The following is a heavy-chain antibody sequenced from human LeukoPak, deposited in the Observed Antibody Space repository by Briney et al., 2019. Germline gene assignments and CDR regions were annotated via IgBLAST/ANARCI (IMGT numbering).Heavy chain of an antibody. Sequence: ASVKVSCKASGYTFTSYYMHWVRQAPGQGLEWMGIINPSGGSTSYAQKLQGRVTMTRDTSTSTVYMELSSLRSEDTAVYYCARAGSSGPPSDYWGQGTLVTVSS. CDR3: ARAGSSGPPSDY. V-gene: IGHV1-46*01. D-gene: IGHD3-22*01. J-gene: IGHJ4*02. CDR2: INPSGGST. CDR1: GYTFTSYY.